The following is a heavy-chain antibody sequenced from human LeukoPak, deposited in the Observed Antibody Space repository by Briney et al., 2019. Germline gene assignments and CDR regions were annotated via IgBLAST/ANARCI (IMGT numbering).Heavy chain of an antibody. J-gene: IGHJ3*02. V-gene: IGHV3-48*04. CDR3: ARKGEVTAPTKNAFDI. CDR1: GFTFSIYN. D-gene: IGHD2-21*02. Sequence: GGSLKLSCAASGFTFSIYNMNWVRQAPGKGLEWVSYITISSSSIYYADSVKGRFTISRDNAKNSLYLQMNSLRAEDTAVYFCARKGEVTAPTKNAFDIWGQGTMVTVSS. CDR2: ITISSSSI.